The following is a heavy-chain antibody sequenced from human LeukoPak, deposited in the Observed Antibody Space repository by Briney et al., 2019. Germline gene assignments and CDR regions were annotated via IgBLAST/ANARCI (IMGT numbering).Heavy chain of an antibody. D-gene: IGHD2-2*01. Sequence: PGGSLRLSCSASGFTFSNYAMHWVRQAPGKGLEYVSAMNGRFTISRDNSKNTLYLQMNSLRAEDTAVYYCARDYCSSISCFDYWGQGTLVTVSS. V-gene: IGHV3-64*04. CDR3: ARDYCSSISCFDY. J-gene: IGHJ4*02. CDR1: GFTFSNYA.